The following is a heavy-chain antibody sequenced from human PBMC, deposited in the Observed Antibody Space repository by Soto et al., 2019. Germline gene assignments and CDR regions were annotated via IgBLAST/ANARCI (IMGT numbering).Heavy chain of an antibody. CDR1: VFTFSSYA. CDR2: IRGSDNST. CDR3: APMGV. J-gene: IGHJ6*02. Sequence: PWWSLRLSCSASVFTFSSYAMSWFRQAPGKGLEWVSAIRGSDNSTYYADSVKGRFTISRDNSKNTLYLQMSGLRADDTAVYYCAPMGVWGQGTTVTVSS. V-gene: IGHV3-23*01.